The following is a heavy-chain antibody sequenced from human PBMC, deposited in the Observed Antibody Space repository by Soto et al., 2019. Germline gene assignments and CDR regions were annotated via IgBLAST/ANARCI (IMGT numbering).Heavy chain of an antibody. CDR1: GGSVSSGSYY. CDR3: ARAGYCSSTSCYTGFFGYFDY. V-gene: IGHV4-61*01. Sequence: SATLSLTCTVSGGSVSSGSYYWSWIRQPPGKGLEWIGYIYYSGSTNYNPSLKSRVTISVDTSKNQFSLKLSSVTAADTAVYYCARAGYCSSTSCYTGFFGYFDYWGQGILVTVSS. D-gene: IGHD2-2*02. CDR2: IYYSGST. J-gene: IGHJ4*02.